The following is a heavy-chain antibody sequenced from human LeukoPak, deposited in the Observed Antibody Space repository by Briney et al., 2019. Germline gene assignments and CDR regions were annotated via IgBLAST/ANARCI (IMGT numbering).Heavy chain of an antibody. V-gene: IGHV3-7*01. CDR3: ARMYDDYLGY. CDR1: GFTFSIYS. Sequence: GGSLRLSCAASGFTFSIYSMSWVRQAPGKGLEWAANINPDGSEKYYLDSVKGRMTISRDNAKNALYLQMNSLRAEDTAVFYCARMYDDYLGYWGQGTLVTVFS. CDR2: INPDGSEK. J-gene: IGHJ4*02. D-gene: IGHD3-3*01.